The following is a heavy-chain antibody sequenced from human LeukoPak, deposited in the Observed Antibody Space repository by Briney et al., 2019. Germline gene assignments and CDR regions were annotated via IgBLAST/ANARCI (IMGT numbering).Heavy chain of an antibody. Sequence: PGGSLRLSCAASGLTFSSYAMSWVRQAPGKGLEWVSTISGSGGTTYYADSVEGQFTISRDSSKNTLYLQMNSLRTEDTAVYYCVRQDCSGGSCYLDYWGQGTLVTVSS. CDR2: ISGSGGTT. J-gene: IGHJ4*02. CDR3: VRQDCSGGSCYLDY. V-gene: IGHV3-23*01. D-gene: IGHD2-15*01. CDR1: GLTFSSYA.